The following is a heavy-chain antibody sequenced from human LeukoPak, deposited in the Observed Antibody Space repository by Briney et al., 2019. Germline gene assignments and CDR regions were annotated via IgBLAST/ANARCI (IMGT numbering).Heavy chain of an antibody. Sequence: SETLSLTCAVYGGSFSGYYWSWIRQPPGKGLEWIGEINHSGSTNYNPSLKSRVTISVDTSKNQFSLQLNSVTPEDTAVYYCASEVVGSSWYQGWFDPWGQGTLVTVSS. V-gene: IGHV4-34*01. CDR2: INHSGST. D-gene: IGHD6-13*01. J-gene: IGHJ5*02. CDR1: GGSFSGYY. CDR3: ASEVVGSSWYQGWFDP.